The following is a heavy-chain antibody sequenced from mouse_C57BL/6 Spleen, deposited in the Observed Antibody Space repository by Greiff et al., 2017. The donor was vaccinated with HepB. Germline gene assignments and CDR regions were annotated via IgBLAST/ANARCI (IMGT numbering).Heavy chain of an antibody. V-gene: IGHV5-4*03. CDR1: GFTFSSYA. CDR2: ISDGGSYT. CDR3: ASHVYYSNPYYAMDY. D-gene: IGHD2-5*01. Sequence: EVKLMESGGGLVKPGGSLKLSCAASGFTFSSYAMSWVRQTPEKRLEWVATISDGGSYTYYPDNVKGRFTISRDNAKNNLYLQMSHLKSEDTAMYYCASHVYYSNPYYAMDYWGQGTSVTVSS. J-gene: IGHJ4*01.